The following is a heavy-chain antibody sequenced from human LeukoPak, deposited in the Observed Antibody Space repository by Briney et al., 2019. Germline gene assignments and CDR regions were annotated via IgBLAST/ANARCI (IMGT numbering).Heavy chain of an antibody. J-gene: IGHJ4*02. CDR2: ISGTARYI. CDR3: ARGFGSLDSANYFGEFDH. V-gene: IGHV3-21*01. D-gene: IGHD1-26*01. Sequence: GGSLRLSCAASGFNFTSYSMNWVRQAPGKGLEWVSSISGTARYIYYADSVKGRFTSSRDNGKDSVFLQMNSLRAEDTAVYYCARGFGSLDSANYFGEFDHWGQGTLVTVPS. CDR1: GFNFTSYS.